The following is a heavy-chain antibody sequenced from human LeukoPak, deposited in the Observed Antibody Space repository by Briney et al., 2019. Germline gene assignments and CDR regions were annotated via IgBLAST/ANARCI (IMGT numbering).Heavy chain of an antibody. D-gene: IGHD3-16*02. V-gene: IGHV3-7*01. CDR3: ARALYRRADYVWGSYRGYYYYMDV. J-gene: IGHJ6*03. CDR2: INQDGSKV. Sequence: GGSLRLSCAASGFTFSSYWMSWVRQAPGKGLECVANINQDGSKVYYVDSVKGRFTISRDEAKKSLFLQMNSLRAEDTAVYYCARALYRRADYVWGSYRGYYYYMDVWGKGTTVTVSS. CDR1: GFTFSSYW.